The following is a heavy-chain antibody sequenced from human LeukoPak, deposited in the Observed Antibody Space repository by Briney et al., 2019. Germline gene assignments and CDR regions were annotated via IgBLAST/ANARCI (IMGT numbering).Heavy chain of an antibody. CDR2: INTGNGNT. J-gene: IGHJ3*02. CDR3: ASVNKPSDAFDI. D-gene: IGHD1-14*01. Sequence: ASVKVSCKASGYTFTSYAMHWVRQAPGQRLEWMGWINTGNGNTKYSQKFQGRVTITRDTSAGTAYMELSSLRSEDTAVYYCASVNKPSDAFDIWGQGTMVTVSS. CDR1: GYTFTSYA. V-gene: IGHV1-3*04.